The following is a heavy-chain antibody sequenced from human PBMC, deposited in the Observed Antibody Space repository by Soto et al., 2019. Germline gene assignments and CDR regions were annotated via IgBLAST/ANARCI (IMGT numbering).Heavy chain of an antibody. CDR3: ARGRTSALGTFDY. Sequence: QVQLVQSGAEMKKPGASVKVSCKASGYTFINYDITWVRQAPGQGLEWMGWINPYNGNTKYPQEFQGRVTMTTDTSTSMAYMELRSLGSDDTAVYFCARGRTSALGTFDYWGQGSLVTVSS. CDR1: GYTFINYD. J-gene: IGHJ4*02. CDR2: INPYNGNT. V-gene: IGHV1-18*01.